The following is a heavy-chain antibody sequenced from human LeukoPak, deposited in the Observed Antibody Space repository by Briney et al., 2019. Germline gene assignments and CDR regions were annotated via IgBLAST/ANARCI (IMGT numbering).Heavy chain of an antibody. D-gene: IGHD1-26*01. J-gene: IGHJ1*01. CDR2: ISSSSSYI. V-gene: IGHV3-21*01. Sequence: SGGSLRLSCAASGFTFSSYSMNWVRQAPGKGLEWVSSISSSSSYIYYADSVKGRFTISRDNAKNSLYLQMNSLRAEDTAVYYCARDNAGATTVSEYFQHWSQGTLVTVSS. CDR3: ARDNAGATTVSEYFQH. CDR1: GFTFSSYS.